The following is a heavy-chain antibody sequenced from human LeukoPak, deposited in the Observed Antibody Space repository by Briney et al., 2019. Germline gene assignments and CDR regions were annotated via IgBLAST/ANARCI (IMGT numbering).Heavy chain of an antibody. CDR3: ARGGHYYDSTGWFDP. D-gene: IGHD3-22*01. V-gene: IGHV4-59*01. CDR1: GGSISSYY. CDR2: IYYSGCT. J-gene: IGHJ5*02. Sequence: PSETLSLTCTVSGGSISSYYWSWIRQPPGKGLEWIGYIYYSGCTNYNPSLKSRVTISVDTSRNQFSLKLSSVTAADTAVYYCARGGHYYDSTGWFDPWGQGTLVTVSS.